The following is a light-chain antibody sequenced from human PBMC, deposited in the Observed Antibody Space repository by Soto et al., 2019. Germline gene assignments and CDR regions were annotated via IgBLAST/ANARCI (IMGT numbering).Light chain of an antibody. J-gene: IGLJ3*02. V-gene: IGLV2-11*01. CDR2: DVS. CDR1: SSDVGGYNY. Sequence: QSVLTQPRSVSGSPGQSVTISCTGISSDVGGYNYVSWYQHHPGKVPKLMIYDVSKRPSGVPHRFSGSKSGNTAPLTISGLQAEDEADYYCCSYAGSYTWVFGGGTKVTVL. CDR3: CSYAGSYTWV.